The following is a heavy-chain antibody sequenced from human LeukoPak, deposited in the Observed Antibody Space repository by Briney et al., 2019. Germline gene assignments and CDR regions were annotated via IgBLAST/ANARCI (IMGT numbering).Heavy chain of an antibody. CDR1: GASISSSSYY. J-gene: IGHJ4*02. D-gene: IGHD5-24*01. V-gene: IGHV4-39*01. CDR2: ISYGGNT. CDR3: ARHVEMNRLDY. Sequence: SETLSLTCTVSGASISSSSYYWGWIRQPPGKGLEWVGSISYGGNTYYNPSLKSRVTISGDTTKTQFSLKLSSVTAADTAVYYCARHVEMNRLDYWGQGTLDTVSS.